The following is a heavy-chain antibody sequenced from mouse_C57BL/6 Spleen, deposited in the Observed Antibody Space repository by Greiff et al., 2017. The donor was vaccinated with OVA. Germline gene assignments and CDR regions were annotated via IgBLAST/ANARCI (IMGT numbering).Heavy chain of an antibody. CDR3: ARYGYGSHFDY. J-gene: IGHJ2*01. V-gene: IGHV1-54*01. Sequence: VHLVESGAELVRPGTSVKVSCKASGYAFTNYLIEWVKQRPGQGLEWIGVINPGSGGTNYNEKFKGKATLTADKSSSTAYMQLSSLTSEDSAVYVCARYGYGSHFDYWGQGTTLTVSS. D-gene: IGHD1-1*01. CDR1: GYAFTNYL. CDR2: INPGSGGT.